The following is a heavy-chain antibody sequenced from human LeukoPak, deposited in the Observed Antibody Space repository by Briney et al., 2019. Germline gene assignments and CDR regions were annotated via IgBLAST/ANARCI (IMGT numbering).Heavy chain of an antibody. CDR3: TRRRDLYSGSYYPFDY. V-gene: IGHV5-51*01. Sequence: PGESLKISCKGSGYSFTSYWIGWVRQMPGKGLEWMGIIYPGDSDTRYSPSFQGQVTISADKSISTAYLQWSSLKASDTAMYYCTRRRDLYSGSYYPFDYWGQGTLVTVSS. CDR2: IYPGDSDT. J-gene: IGHJ4*02. CDR1: GYSFTSYW. D-gene: IGHD1-26*01.